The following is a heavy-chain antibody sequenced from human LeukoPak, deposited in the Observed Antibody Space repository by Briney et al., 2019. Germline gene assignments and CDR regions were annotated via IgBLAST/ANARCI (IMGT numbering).Heavy chain of an antibody. D-gene: IGHD3-10*01. Sequence: ASVKVSCKASGFTFTSYGLSWVRQAPGQGFEWMGWISGYSGNTNSAQKLQGRVTMTTDTSTSTVYMELRSLRSDDTAVYYCARNGRGGSGSYFDFWGQGTLVTVSS. CDR1: GFTFTSYG. CDR3: ARNGRGGSGSYFDF. J-gene: IGHJ5*01. CDR2: ISGYSGNT. V-gene: IGHV1-18*01.